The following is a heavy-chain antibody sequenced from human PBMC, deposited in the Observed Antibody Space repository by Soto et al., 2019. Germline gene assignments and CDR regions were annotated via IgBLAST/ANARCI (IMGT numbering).Heavy chain of an antibody. Sequence: GGSLRLPCAASGFTFSSYEMNWVRQAPGKGLEWLSYISSSGRTINYADSVKGRFTISRDNPQDTLNLHMNSLRADDSAVYYCAKDYNYRLTTVTAFDFWGPGTLVTVSS. J-gene: IGHJ4*02. CDR2: ISSSGRTI. CDR3: AKDYNYRLTTVTAFDF. D-gene: IGHD4-17*01. V-gene: IGHV3-48*03. CDR1: GFTFSSYE.